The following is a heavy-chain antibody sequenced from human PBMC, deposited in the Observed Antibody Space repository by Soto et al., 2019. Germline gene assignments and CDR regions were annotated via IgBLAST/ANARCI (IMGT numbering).Heavy chain of an antibody. J-gene: IGHJ4*02. CDR1: GFTFSSYS. Sequence: GGSLRLSCAASGFTFSSYSMNWVRQAPGKGLEWVSSISSSSSYIYYADSVKGRFTISRDNAKNSLYLQMNSLRAEDTAVYYCARDRRGFGDSGYWGQGTLVTVSS. D-gene: IGHD3-10*01. V-gene: IGHV3-21*01. CDR2: ISSSSSYI. CDR3: ARDRRGFGDSGY.